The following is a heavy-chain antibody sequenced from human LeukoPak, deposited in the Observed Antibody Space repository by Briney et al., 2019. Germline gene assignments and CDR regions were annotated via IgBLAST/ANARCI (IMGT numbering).Heavy chain of an antibody. Sequence: GGSMRLSCAASGLAFSAYKMHWVRQAPRKGLVWVSRISTDGYTTDYADFVQGRFTASRDNTKNSLYLQMNSLRAEDTAVFYCARDQYDTWSRRGNFDSWGQGTLVIVSS. V-gene: IGHV3-74*01. CDR2: ISTDGYTT. CDR3: ARDQYDTWSRRGNFDS. J-gene: IGHJ4*02. D-gene: IGHD3-3*01. CDR1: GLAFSAYK.